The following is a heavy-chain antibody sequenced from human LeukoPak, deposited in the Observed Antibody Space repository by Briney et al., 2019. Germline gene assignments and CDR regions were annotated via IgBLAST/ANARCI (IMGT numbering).Heavy chain of an antibody. D-gene: IGHD2-15*01. CDR1: GFNFDDYA. J-gene: IGHJ4*02. CDR2: ISWNSGSI. Sequence: PGGSLRLSCAASGFNFDDYAMDWVRQAPGKGLEWVSGISWNSGSIGYADSVKGRFTISRDNAKNSLFLEMNNLRVEDTALYYCAKSGGVVVGVYFDYWGQGTLVTVSS. CDR3: AKSGGVVVGVYFDY. V-gene: IGHV3-9*01.